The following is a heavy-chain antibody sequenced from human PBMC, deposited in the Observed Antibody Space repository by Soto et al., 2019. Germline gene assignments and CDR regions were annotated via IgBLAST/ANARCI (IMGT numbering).Heavy chain of an antibody. CDR3: AREGWPNSFDY. V-gene: IGHV3-53*04. CDR1: GFTVSSNY. D-gene: IGHD6-19*01. Sequence: GGSLRLSCAASGFTVSSNYMNWVRQAPGKGLEWVSVLYTGGSTYYADSVKGRFTISRHNSKNTLYLQMNSLRAEDTAVYYCAREGWPNSFDYWGQGTLVTVSS. J-gene: IGHJ4*02. CDR2: LYTGGST.